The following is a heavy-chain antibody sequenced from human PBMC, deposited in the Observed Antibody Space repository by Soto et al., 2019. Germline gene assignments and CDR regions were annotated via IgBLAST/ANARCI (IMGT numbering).Heavy chain of an antibody. J-gene: IGHJ6*02. CDR2: ISWDGGST. CDR3: AKDILPVDSSYYYYGMDV. CDR1: GFTFDDYT. D-gene: IGHD5-12*01. Sequence: GGSLRLSCAASGFTFDDYTMHWVRQAPGKGLEWVSLISWDGGSTYYADSVKGRFTISRDNSKNSLYLQMNSLRTEDTALYYCAKDILPVDSSYYYYGMDVWGQGTTVTVSS. V-gene: IGHV3-43*01.